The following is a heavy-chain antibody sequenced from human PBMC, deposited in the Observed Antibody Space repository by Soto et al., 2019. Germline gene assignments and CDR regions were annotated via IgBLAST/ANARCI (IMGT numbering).Heavy chain of an antibody. Sequence: GASVKVSCKASGGTFSSYAISWVRQAPGQGLEWMGGIIPIFGTANYAQKFQGRVTITADESTSTAYMELSSLRSEDTAVYYCARDWAVGLRLGELSLSYYYYGMDVWGQGTTVTVSS. CDR1: GGTFSSYA. CDR3: ARDWAVGLRLGELSLSYYYYGMDV. D-gene: IGHD3-16*02. J-gene: IGHJ6*02. V-gene: IGHV1-69*13. CDR2: IIPIFGTA.